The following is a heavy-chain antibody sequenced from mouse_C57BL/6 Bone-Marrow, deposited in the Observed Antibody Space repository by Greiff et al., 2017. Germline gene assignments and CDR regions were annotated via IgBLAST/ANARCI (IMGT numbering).Heavy chain of an antibody. CDR1: GYTFTSYW. V-gene: IGHV1-59*01. D-gene: IGHD2-4*01. J-gene: IGHJ4*01. CDR3: AREGYDYDGVYARDY. Sequence: QVQLQQSGAELVRPGTSVKLSCKASGYTFTSYWMHWVMQRPGQGLEWIGVIDPSDSYTNYNQKFKGKATLTVDTSSSTAYMQLSSLTSEDSAVYYSAREGYDYDGVYARDYWGQGTSVTVSS. CDR2: IDPSDSYT.